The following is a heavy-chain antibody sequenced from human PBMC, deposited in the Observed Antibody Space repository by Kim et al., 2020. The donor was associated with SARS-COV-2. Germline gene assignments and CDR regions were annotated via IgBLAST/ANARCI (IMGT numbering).Heavy chain of an antibody. CDR1: GGSFSGYY. D-gene: IGHD1-7*01. V-gene: IGHV4-34*01. Sequence: SETLSLTCAVYGGSFSGYYWSWIRQPPGKGLEWIGEINHSGSTNYNPSLKSRVTISVDTSKNQFSLKLSSVTAADTAVYYCARGDLLNQRLTTRTGTTSFYYYGMDVWGQGTTVTVSS. CDR3: ARGDLLNQRLTTRTGTTSFYYYGMDV. J-gene: IGHJ6*02. CDR2: INHSGST.